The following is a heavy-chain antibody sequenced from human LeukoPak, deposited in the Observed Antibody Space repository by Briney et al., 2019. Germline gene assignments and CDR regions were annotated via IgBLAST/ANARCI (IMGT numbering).Heavy chain of an antibody. CDR1: GFTFSNYF. Sequence: GGSLRLSCVASGFTFSNYFMHWIRQAPGRGLDWVALIWSDGSSQYYADSVKGRFTISRDNSKNTLYLQMNSLRAEDTAVYYCASGVPAAIYWGQGTLVTVSS. V-gene: IGHV3-33*01. CDR3: ASGVPAAIY. J-gene: IGHJ4*02. CDR2: IWSDGSSQ. D-gene: IGHD2-2*01.